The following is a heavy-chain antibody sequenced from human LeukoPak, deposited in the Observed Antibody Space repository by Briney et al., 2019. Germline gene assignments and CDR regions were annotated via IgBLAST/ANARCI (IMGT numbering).Heavy chain of an antibody. V-gene: IGHV4-39*07. CDR1: GVSISSGSNY. Sequence: SETLSLTCRVSGVSISSGSNYWGWIRQPPGKTLEWIGSIYSSGSTYYNSSLKSRVIILIDTAKNHFSLNLSSVTAADTAVYYCARVKVGYCSGGSCYRPQNYYYYYMDVWGKGTTVTVSS. CDR2: IYSSGST. CDR3: ARVKVGYCSGGSCYRPQNYYYYYMDV. J-gene: IGHJ6*03. D-gene: IGHD2-15*01.